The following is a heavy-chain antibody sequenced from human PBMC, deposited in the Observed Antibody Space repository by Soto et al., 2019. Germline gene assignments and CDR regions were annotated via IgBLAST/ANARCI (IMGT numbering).Heavy chain of an antibody. V-gene: IGHV1-18*01. D-gene: IGHD4-17*01. CDR1: GYTFTSYG. Sequence: ASVKVSCKASGYTFTSYGISWVRQAPGQGLEWMGWISAYNGNTNYAQKLQGRVTMTTDTSTSTAYMELRSLRSDDTAVYYCARDWAGEYCGDSPGDYYYGMDVWGQGTTVTVSS. J-gene: IGHJ6*02. CDR2: ISAYNGNT. CDR3: ARDWAGEYCGDSPGDYYYGMDV.